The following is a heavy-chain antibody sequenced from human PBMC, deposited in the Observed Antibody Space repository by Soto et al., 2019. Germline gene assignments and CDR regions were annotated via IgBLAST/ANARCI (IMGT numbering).Heavy chain of an antibody. D-gene: IGHD2-2*01. CDR3: AKDLDCSSTSCVPIDY. V-gene: IGHV3-23*01. Sequence: GGSLRLSCAASGFIFSSRAMSWVRQAPWKGLEWAAGISGSGYNTYYAESVKGRFTISRDNSKNTLYLQVNSLRAEDTAVYYCAKDLDCSSTSCVPIDYWGQGTLVTVST. J-gene: IGHJ4*02. CDR2: ISGSGYNT. CDR1: GFIFSSRA.